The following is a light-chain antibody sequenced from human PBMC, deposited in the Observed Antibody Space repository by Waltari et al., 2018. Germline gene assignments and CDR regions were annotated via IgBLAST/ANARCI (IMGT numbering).Light chain of an antibody. V-gene: IGLV2-14*01. Sequence: QSALTQPASVSGSPGQSITISCTGTSNDVGGYNYVPWYQQHPGKAPQLMIYDVSNRPSGVSNRFSGSKSGNTASLTISGLQTEDEADYYCSSYTSASTPVFGGGTKLTVL. CDR2: DVS. CDR1: SNDVGGYNY. CDR3: SSYTSASTPV. J-gene: IGLJ2*01.